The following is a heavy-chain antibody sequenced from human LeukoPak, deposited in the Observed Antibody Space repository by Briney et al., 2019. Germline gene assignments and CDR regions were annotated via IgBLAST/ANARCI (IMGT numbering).Heavy chain of an antibody. V-gene: IGHV3-33*08. Sequence: GGSLRLSCAASGFTFSSFGMSWVRQAPGKGLEWVASIWHDGSNLDYADSVKGRITISRDNSKNTVYLQMNSLRAEDTAVYYCAREWLIGTNYYYYYGLDVWGQGTTVTVSS. D-gene: IGHD5-24*01. CDR3: AREWLIGTNYYYYYGLDV. J-gene: IGHJ6*02. CDR2: IWHDGSNL. CDR1: GFTFSSFG.